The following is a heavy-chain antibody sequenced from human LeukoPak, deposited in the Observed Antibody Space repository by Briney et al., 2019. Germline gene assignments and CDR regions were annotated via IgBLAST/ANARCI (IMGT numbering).Heavy chain of an antibody. D-gene: IGHD2-15*01. CDR1: GLTFSSYA. CDR3: AKGRAAHYYFAMDV. J-gene: IGHJ6*02. V-gene: IGHV3-30*18. Sequence: GRSLRLSCAASGLTFSSYAMHWVRQAPGKGLEWVAVISYHGSNKYYADSVKGRFTISRDNSKSTLYLQMNSLRAEDTAVYYCAKGRAAHYYFAMDVWGQGTTVTVSS. CDR2: ISYHGSNK.